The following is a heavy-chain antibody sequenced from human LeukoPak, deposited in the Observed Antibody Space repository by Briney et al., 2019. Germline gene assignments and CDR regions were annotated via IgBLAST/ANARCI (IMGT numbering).Heavy chain of an antibody. Sequence: SETLSLTCTVSGGSISSGDYYWSWIRQPPGKGLEWIGYIYYSGSTYYNPSLKSRVTISVDTSKNQFSLKLSSVTAADTAVYYCARDLGVTTHYAFDIWGQGTMVTVSS. CDR1: GGSISSGDYY. D-gene: IGHD4-11*01. V-gene: IGHV4-30-4*08. CDR2: IYYSGST. J-gene: IGHJ3*02. CDR3: ARDLGVTTHYAFDI.